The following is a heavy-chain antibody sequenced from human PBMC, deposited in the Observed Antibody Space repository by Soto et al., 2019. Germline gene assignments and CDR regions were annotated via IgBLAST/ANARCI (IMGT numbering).Heavy chain of an antibody. CDR3: ARFDRHTGSY. CDR2: ISDSSTTYT. CDR1: GFSFSDYY. D-gene: IGHD1-26*01. J-gene: IGHJ4*02. Sequence: QVQLVESGGGLVKPGGSLRLSCAASGFSFSDYYMIWFRQAPGKGLEWVSYISDSSTTYTNYADSVKGRFTISRDNARNSLYLQMNSLRAEDTAVYYCARFDRHTGSYWGQGTLVTVSS. V-gene: IGHV3-11*06.